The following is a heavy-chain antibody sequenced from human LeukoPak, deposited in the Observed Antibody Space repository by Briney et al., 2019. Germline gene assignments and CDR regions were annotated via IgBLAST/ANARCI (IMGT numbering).Heavy chain of an antibody. CDR2: LFASGYS. CDR1: GFNFSDFW. J-gene: IGHJ4*02. V-gene: IGHV3-66*01. D-gene: IGHD1-26*01. CDR3: AAKGNGYTGIYLFAH. Sequence: GGSLRLSCAASGFNFSDFWMTWVRQAPGKDLEWVSVLFASGYSKYADSVKGRFTISRDNSENTLDLHMHSLRVEDTAVYYCAAKGNGYTGIYLFAHWGQGTLVTVSS.